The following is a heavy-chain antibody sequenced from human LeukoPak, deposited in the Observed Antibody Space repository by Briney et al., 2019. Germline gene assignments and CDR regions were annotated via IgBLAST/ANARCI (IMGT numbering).Heavy chain of an antibody. CDR3: AGDYGGNSEYLPGGGLDYYYGMDV. CDR1: GYTFTSYY. Sequence: ASVKVSCKASGYTFTSYYMHWVRQAPGQGLEWMGIINPSGGSTSYAQKFQGRVTMTRDTSTSTVYMELSSLRSEDTAVYYCAGDYGGNSEYLPGGGLDYYYGMDVWGQGTTVTVSS. V-gene: IGHV1-46*01. D-gene: IGHD4-17*01. CDR2: INPSGGST. J-gene: IGHJ6*02.